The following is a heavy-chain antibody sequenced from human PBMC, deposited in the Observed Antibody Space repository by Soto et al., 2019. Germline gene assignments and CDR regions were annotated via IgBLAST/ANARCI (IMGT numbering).Heavy chain of an antibody. Sequence: GASVKVSCKASGFTFTSSAMQWVRQARGQRLEWIGWIVVGSGNTNYAQKFQERVTITRDMSTSTAYMELSSLRSEDTAVYYCAAAMVKQHLDYYMDVWGKGTTVTVSS. CDR2: IVVGSGNT. D-gene: IGHD6-13*01. V-gene: IGHV1-58*02. J-gene: IGHJ6*03. CDR3: AAAMVKQHLDYYMDV. CDR1: GFTFTSSA.